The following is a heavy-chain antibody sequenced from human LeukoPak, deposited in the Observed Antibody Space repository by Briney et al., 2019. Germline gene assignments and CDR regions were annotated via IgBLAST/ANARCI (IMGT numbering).Heavy chain of an antibody. D-gene: IGHD3-22*01. CDR2: VYYSGNT. J-gene: IGHJ4*02. Sequence: PSETLSLTCTVSGGSVSSGGYYWSWIRQPPGKGLEWIGYVYYSGNTNYNPSLKSRVTISVDTPKNQFSLKLSSVTAADTAVYYCARDYYDSSGYYDYWGQGALVTVSS. CDR3: ARDYYDSSGYYDY. CDR1: GGSVSSGGYY. V-gene: IGHV4-61*08.